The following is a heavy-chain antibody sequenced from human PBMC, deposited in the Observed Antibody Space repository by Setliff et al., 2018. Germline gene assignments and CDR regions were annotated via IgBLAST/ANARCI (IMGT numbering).Heavy chain of an antibody. CDR3: AREGYGDYAPRPYFGMDV. J-gene: IGHJ6*02. CDR1: GFTFNNHW. V-gene: IGHV3-7*01. D-gene: IGHD4-17*01. CDR2: IKEDGNEK. Sequence: GESLKISCSASGFTFNNHWMGWVRQIPGKGLEWVANIKEDGNEKYYVDSMKGRTSISRDNARNSLYLQMSTLRVEDTAVYYCAREGYGDYAPRPYFGMDVWGQGTTVTVSS.